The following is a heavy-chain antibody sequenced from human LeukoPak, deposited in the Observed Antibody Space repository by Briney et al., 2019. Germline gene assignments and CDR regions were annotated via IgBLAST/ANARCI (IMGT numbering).Heavy chain of an antibody. Sequence: SQTLSLTCAISGDSVSSNSTACNWIRQSPSRGLEWLGRTYYRSKWYNDYAVSVRSRITINPDTSKNQFSLQLNSVTPEDTAVYYCARGGQGDGYSADEAFDFWGQGTMVTVSS. D-gene: IGHD5-24*01. CDR3: ARGGQGDGYSADEAFDF. V-gene: IGHV6-1*01. J-gene: IGHJ3*01. CDR2: TYYRSKWYN. CDR1: GDSVSSNSTA.